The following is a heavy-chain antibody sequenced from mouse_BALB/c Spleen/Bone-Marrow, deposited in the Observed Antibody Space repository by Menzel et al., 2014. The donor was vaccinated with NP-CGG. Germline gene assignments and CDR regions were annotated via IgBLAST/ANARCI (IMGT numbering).Heavy chain of an antibody. CDR1: GYTFTSYW. V-gene: IGHV1S81*02. CDR3: ARTYFDY. Sequence: VQLQQSGAELVKPGASVKLSCKASGYTFTSYWMHWVKQRPGQGLEWIGEINPSNGRTNYNEKFKSKATLTVDKSSSTAYMQLSSLTSEDSAVNYCARTYFDYWGQGTTLTVSS. CDR2: INPSNGRT. J-gene: IGHJ2*01.